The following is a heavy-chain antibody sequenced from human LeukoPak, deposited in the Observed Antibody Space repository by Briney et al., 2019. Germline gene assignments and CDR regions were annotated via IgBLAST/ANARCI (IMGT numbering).Heavy chain of an antibody. Sequence: GSSVKVSCKASGGTSSSYAISWVRQAPGQGLEWMGRIIPILGIANYAQKFQGRVTITADKSTSTAYMELSSLRSEDTAVYYCARDGSSEDAFDIWGQGTMVTVSS. V-gene: IGHV1-69*04. CDR3: ARDGSSEDAFDI. D-gene: IGHD6-19*01. CDR1: GGTSSSYA. J-gene: IGHJ3*02. CDR2: IIPILGIA.